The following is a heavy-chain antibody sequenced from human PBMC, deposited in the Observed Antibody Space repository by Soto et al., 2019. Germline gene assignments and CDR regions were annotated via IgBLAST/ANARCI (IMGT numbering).Heavy chain of an antibody. CDR3: ARDWGGGSYDYFDY. CDR2: IYSGGST. Sequence: GGSLRLSCAASGFTVSSNYMSWVRQAPGKGLEWVSVIYSGGSTYYADSVKGRFTISRDNSKNTLYLQMNSLRAEDTAVYYCARDWGGGSYDYFDYWGQGTLVTVSS. D-gene: IGHD1-26*01. J-gene: IGHJ4*02. CDR1: GFTVSSNY. V-gene: IGHV3-53*01.